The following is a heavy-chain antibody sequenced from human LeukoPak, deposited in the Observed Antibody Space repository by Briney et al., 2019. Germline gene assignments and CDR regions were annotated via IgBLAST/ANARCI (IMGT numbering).Heavy chain of an antibody. CDR3: AREGYCSGGSCYARDYYGMDV. J-gene: IGHJ6*02. CDR1: GFTFSSYS. D-gene: IGHD2-15*01. V-gene: IGHV3-21*01. CDR2: ISSSSSYI. Sequence: GGSLRLSCAASGFTFSSYSMNWVRQAPGKGLEWVSSISSSSSYINYADSVKGRFTISRDNAKNSLYLQMNSLRAEDTAAYYCAREGYCSGGSCYARDYYGMDVWGQGTTVTVSS.